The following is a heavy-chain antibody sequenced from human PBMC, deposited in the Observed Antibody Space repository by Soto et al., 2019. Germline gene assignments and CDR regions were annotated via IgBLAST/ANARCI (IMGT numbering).Heavy chain of an antibody. D-gene: IGHD2-15*01. CDR3: ARHENSYRDAYYYYYMDV. CDR1: GGSISSYY. CDR2: IYYSGST. Sequence: SETLSLTCTVSGGSISSYYWSWIRQPPGKGLEWIGYIYYSGSTNYNPSLKSRVTISVDTSKNQFSLKLSSVTAADTAVYYCARHENSYRDAYYYYYMDVWGKGTTVTVSS. J-gene: IGHJ6*03. V-gene: IGHV4-59*08.